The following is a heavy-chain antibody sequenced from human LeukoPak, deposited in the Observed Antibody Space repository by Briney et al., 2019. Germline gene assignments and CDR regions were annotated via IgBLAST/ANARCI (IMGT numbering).Heavy chain of an antibody. CDR1: GGSISSSSDY. D-gene: IGHD6-19*01. V-gene: IGHV4-39*01. J-gene: IGHJ5*02. Sequence: PSETLSLTCTVSGGSISSSSDYWGWIRQPPGKGLEWFGSIYYSGSTYYNPSLKSRVTISVDTSKNQFSLKLSSVTAADTAVYYCARRHLSSGWSIWFDPWGQGTLVTVSS. CDR2: IYYSGST. CDR3: ARRHLSSGWSIWFDP.